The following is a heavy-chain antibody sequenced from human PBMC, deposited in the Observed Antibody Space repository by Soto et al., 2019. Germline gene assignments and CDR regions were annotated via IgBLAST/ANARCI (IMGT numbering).Heavy chain of an antibody. CDR3: ARVVHSSSWDNPYYYYGMDV. J-gene: IGHJ6*02. CDR2: IGTAGDT. V-gene: IGHV3-13*01. Sequence: PGGSLRLSCAASGFTFSSYDMHWVRQATGKGLEWVSAIGTAGDTYYPGSVKGRFTISRENAKNSLYLQMNSLRAEDTAVYYCARVVHSSSWDNPYYYYGMDVWGQGTTVTVSS. D-gene: IGHD6-13*01. CDR1: GFTFSSYD.